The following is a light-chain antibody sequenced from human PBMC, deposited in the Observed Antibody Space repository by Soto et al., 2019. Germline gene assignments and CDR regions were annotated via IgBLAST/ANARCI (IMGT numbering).Light chain of an antibody. Sequence: QSALTQPASVSGSPGQSITISCTGSSSDVGGYNHVSWYQQHPGKAPKLMIYEVSNRPSGVSNRFSGSKSGNTASLTISGLQAEDEADYYCSSYAGSNNLVFGGGTKLTVL. J-gene: IGLJ3*02. CDR3: SSYAGSNNLV. CDR1: SSDVGGYNH. CDR2: EVS. V-gene: IGLV2-14*01.